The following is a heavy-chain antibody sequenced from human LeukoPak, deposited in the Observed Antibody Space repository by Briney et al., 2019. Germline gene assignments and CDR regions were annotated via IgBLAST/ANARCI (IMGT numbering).Heavy chain of an antibody. D-gene: IGHD6-6*01. J-gene: IGHJ4*02. CDR1: GYTFTSYY. CDR2: INPSGGST. V-gene: IGHV1-46*01. CDR3: ARDPSSGGIAARFDY. Sequence: ASVKVSCKASGYTFTSYYMHWVRQAPGQGLEWMGIINPSGGSTSYAQKFQGRVTMTRDTSTSTVYMELSSLRSEDTAVYYCARDPSSGGIAARFDYWGQGTLVTVSS.